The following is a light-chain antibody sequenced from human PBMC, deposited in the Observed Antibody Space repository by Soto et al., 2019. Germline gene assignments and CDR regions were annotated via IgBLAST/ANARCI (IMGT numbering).Light chain of an antibody. CDR2: GAS. V-gene: IGKV3-15*01. J-gene: IGKJ4*01. CDR1: QSVSRN. CDR3: KQYNNWPPVT. Sequence: EIVMTQSPATLSVSPGERATLSCRASQSVSRNLAWYQQKPGQAPRLLIYGASTRATDVPSRVSGSGSGTEFTLTISSLQSEDFAVYYCKQYNNWPPVTFGGGTKVEIK.